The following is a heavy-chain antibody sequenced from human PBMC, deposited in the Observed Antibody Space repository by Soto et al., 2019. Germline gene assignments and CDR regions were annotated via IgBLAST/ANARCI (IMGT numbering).Heavy chain of an antibody. CDR2: ISAYNGNT. V-gene: IGHV1-18*01. CDR3: AGPGYSSGWTDDDAFDI. CDR1: GYTFTSYG. Sequence: ASVKVSCKASGYTFTSYGISWVRQAPGQGLEWMGWISAYNGNTNYAQKLQGRVTMTTDTSTSTAYMELRSLRSDDTAVYYCAGPGYSSGWTDDDAFDIWGQGTMVTVSS. J-gene: IGHJ3*02. D-gene: IGHD6-19*01.